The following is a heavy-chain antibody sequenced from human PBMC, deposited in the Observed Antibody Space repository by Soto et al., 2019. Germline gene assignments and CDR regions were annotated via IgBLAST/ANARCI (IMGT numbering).Heavy chain of an antibody. CDR3: TRCKRVPGAIGFYX. J-gene: IGHJ5*02. V-gene: IGHV3-49*03. CDR2: IRSKAYGGTT. CDR1: GFTFGDCA. D-gene: IGHD2-2*01. Sequence: GGSLRLSCTASGFTFGDCAMSWFRQAPGKGLEWVFFIRSKAYGGTTEYAASVKGRFTISRDDSKSIAYLQMNSLKTEDTAVYYCTRCKRVPGAIGFYXWGQVTLVTVSX.